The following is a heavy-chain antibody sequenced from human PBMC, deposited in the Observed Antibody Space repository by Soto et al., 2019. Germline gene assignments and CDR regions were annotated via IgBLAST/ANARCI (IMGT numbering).Heavy chain of an antibody. V-gene: IGHV2-26*01. J-gene: IGHJ6*02. CDR3: ARMNVDSYQFYYAMDV. D-gene: IGHD4-17*01. CDR1: GFSLTTGKMG. CDR2: IFSDNER. Sequence: PTLVNPTETLTLTCTVSGFSLTTGKMGVSWIRQPPGKALEWLAHIFSDNERSYSTSLQGRLTISTDTSGSQVVLSMTNVDPVDTATYYCARMNVDSYQFYYAMDVWGQGTTVTFSS.